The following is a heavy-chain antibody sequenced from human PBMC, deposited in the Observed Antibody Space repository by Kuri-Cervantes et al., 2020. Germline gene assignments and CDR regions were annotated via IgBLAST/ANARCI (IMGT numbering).Heavy chain of an antibody. V-gene: IGHV3-33*01. Sequence: GGSGGVSTAAAGFNFSSYGMHWVSQAPGKGLEWVAVIWYDGSNKYYADSVKGRFTISRDNSKNTLYLQMNSLRAEDTAVYYCARDFSRDFVVVVPALTDYWGQGTLVTVSS. J-gene: IGHJ4*02. D-gene: IGHD2-15*01. CDR2: IWYDGSNK. CDR3: ARDFSRDFVVVVPALTDY. CDR1: GFNFSSYG.